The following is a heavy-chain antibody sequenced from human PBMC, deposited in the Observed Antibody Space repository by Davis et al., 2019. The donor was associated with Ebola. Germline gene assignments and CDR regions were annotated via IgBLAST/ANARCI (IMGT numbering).Heavy chain of an antibody. CDR3: AKAYAPLYSSGLDYFDH. J-gene: IGHJ4*02. D-gene: IGHD3-22*01. Sequence: PGGSLRLSCAASGFTFDDYAMHWVRQVPGKGLEWVSLISWDGGSTYYADSVKGRFTISRDNSKNSLYLQMNSLRAEDTAVYYCAKAYAPLYSSGLDYFDHWGQGTLVTVSS. CDR1: GFTFDDYA. V-gene: IGHV3-43D*03. CDR2: ISWDGGST.